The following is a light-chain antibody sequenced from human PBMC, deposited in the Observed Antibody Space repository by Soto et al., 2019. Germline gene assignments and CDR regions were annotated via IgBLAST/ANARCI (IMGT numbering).Light chain of an antibody. J-gene: IGKJ1*01. Sequence: DIQMTPSPSTLSASVVDRVTITCRASQIISRRLAWYQQKPGKAPKVLIYKASTLESGVPSNFSGSGSGTEFTLTISSLQPEDFATYYCQQYNSYPWTFGQGTKVDIK. V-gene: IGKV1-5*03. CDR1: QIISRR. CDR3: QQYNSYPWT. CDR2: KAS.